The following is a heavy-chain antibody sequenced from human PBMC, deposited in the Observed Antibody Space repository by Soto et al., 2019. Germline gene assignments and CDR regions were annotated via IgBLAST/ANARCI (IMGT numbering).Heavy chain of an antibody. CDR2: INHSGST. J-gene: IGHJ6*03. V-gene: IGHV4-34*01. CDR1: GVSFSGYY. Sequence: SETLSLTCAVYGVSFSGYYWIWIRQPPGKGLEWIGEINHSGSTNYNPSLKSRVTISVDTSKNQFSLKLSSVTAADTAVYYCARGRDSSSYYYYYYMDVWGKGTTVTVSS. CDR3: ARGRDSSSYYYYYYMDV. D-gene: IGHD6-13*01.